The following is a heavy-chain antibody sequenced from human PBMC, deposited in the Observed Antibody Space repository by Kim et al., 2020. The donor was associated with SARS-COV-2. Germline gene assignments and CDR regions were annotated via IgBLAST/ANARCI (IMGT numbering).Heavy chain of an antibody. CDR1: GFTFSSYA. CDR3: AKGMTTVTTMVYGMDV. J-gene: IGHJ6*02. V-gene: IGHV3-23*01. D-gene: IGHD4-17*01. CDR2: ISGSGTNT. Sequence: GGSLRLSCAASGFTFSSYAMSWVRQAPGKGLEWVSAISGSGTNTYYAGSVKGRFTISRDNSKNTLYLQMNSLRAEDTAVYYCAKGMTTVTTMVYGMDVWGPGTTVTVSS.